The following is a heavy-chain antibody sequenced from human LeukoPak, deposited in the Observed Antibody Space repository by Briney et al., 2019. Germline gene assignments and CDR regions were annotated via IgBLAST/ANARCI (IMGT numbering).Heavy chain of an antibody. CDR1: GYTFTGYY. Sequence: GASVKLSCKASGYTFTGYYMHWVRQAPGQGLEWMGWINPNSGGTNYAQKFQGRVTMTRDTSISTAYMELSRPRSDDTAVYYCARGRVDTAMVTRGEYNWFDPWGQGTLVTVSS. CDR2: INPNSGGT. J-gene: IGHJ5*02. V-gene: IGHV1-2*02. D-gene: IGHD5-18*01. CDR3: ARGRVDTAMVTRGEYNWFDP.